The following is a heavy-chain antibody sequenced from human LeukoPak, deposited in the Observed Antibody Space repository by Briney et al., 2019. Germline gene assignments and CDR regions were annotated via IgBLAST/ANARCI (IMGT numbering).Heavy chain of an antibody. CDR2: IYYSGST. J-gene: IGHJ5*02. CDR3: ASIQILSGFDP. V-gene: IGHV4-59*01. Sequence: ASETLSLTCTVSGGSISSYYWSWIRQPPGKGLEWIGYIYYSGSTNYNPSLKSRVTISVDTSKNQFSLKLSSVTAADTAVYYCASIQILSGFDPWGQGTLVTVSS. CDR1: GGSISSYY. D-gene: IGHD5-18*01.